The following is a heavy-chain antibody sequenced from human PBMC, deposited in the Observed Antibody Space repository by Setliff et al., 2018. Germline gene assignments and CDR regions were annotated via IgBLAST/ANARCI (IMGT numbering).Heavy chain of an antibody. CDR3: ARDTRDKYDSSGYYLPLDS. D-gene: IGHD3-22*01. CDR2: IIPVFRTA. J-gene: IGHJ4*02. Sequence: SVKVSCKASGGAFRTDGFSWVRQAPGQGLEWMGRIIPVFRTANYAQKFRGRVTITADEVARTAYMELSTLRSEDTAVYYCARDTRDKYDSSGYYLPLDSWGQGSLVTVSS. V-gene: IGHV1-69*13. CDR1: GGAFRTDG.